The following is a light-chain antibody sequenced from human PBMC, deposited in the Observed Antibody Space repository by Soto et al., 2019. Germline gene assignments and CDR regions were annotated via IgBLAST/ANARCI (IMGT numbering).Light chain of an antibody. V-gene: IGLV1-40*01. CDR3: QSYDSSLIAPYD. CDR1: SSNIGAGYG. Sequence: QSALTQPPSVSGAPGQRVTISCTGSSSNIGAGYGVNWYQHLPGTAPKLLIYGNNNRPSGVPDRFSASKSGPSASLAITGLQADDEADYYSQSYDSSLIAPYDFGTGTKVTVL. J-gene: IGLJ1*01. CDR2: GNN.